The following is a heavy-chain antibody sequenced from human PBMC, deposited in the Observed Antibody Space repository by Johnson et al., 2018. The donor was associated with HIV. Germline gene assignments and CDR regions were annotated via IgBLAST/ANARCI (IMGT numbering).Heavy chain of an antibody. V-gene: IGHV3-30-3*01. CDR2: ISYDGSNK. CDR3: AKEGITMEVDI. D-gene: IGHD3-10*01. Sequence: QVQLVESGGGVVQPGRSLRLSCAASGFTFSSYAMHWVRQAPGQGLEWVAVISYDGSNKYYADSVKGRFTISRDNSKNTLYLQMNSLRAEDTAVYYCAKEGITMEVDIWGQGTMVTVSS. CDR1: GFTFSSYA. J-gene: IGHJ3*02.